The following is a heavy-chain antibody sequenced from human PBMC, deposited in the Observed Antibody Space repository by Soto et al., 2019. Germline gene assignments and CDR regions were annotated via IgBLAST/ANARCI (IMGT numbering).Heavy chain of an antibody. V-gene: IGHV4-59*01. CDR2: IYYGGST. D-gene: IGHD5-18*01. CDR3: ARSGNSNGLVFDY. Sequence: PSETLSLTCTGSGGSISTYYWSWIRKPPGQGLEWIGYIYYGGSTNRNPSLNSRVTFSVDTSKNQISLRLSSVTAADTAVYYCARSGNSNGLVFDYWGRGTLVTVSS. CDR1: GGSISTYY. J-gene: IGHJ4*02.